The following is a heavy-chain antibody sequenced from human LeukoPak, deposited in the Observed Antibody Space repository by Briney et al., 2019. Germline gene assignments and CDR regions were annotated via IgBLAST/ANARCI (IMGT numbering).Heavy chain of an antibody. J-gene: IGHJ3*02. Sequence: SETLSLTCTVSGGSISSYYWSWIRQPPGKGLEWIGYIYYSGSTNYNPSLKSRVTISVDTSKNQFSLKLSSVTAADTAVYYCARDYRVASPRWGSVALGAFDIWGQGTMVTVSS. CDR3: ARDYRVASPRWGSVALGAFDI. D-gene: IGHD7-27*01. CDR2: IYYSGST. CDR1: GGSISSYY. V-gene: IGHV4-59*01.